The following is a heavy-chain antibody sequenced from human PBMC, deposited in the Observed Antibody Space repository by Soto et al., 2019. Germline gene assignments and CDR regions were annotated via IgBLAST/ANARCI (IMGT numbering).Heavy chain of an antibody. CDR2: TYYRSQWYN. D-gene: IGHD6-13*01. V-gene: IGHV6-1*01. CDR3: ARSTDSSFDY. Sequence: SQTLSLTCAMSGDSVSSNSAAWNWIRQSPSRGLEWLGRTYYRSQWYNDYAVSMKNRITINPDTSKNKFSLQLNSVTPEDTAVYYCARSTDSSFDYWGQGTLVTVSS. J-gene: IGHJ4*02. CDR1: GDSVSSNSAA.